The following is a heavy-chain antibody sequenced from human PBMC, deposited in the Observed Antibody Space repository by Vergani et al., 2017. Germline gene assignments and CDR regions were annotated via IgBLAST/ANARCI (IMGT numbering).Heavy chain of an antibody. CDR3: ARQKEQLVPGNYYYYYYMDV. CDR2: IYYSGST. D-gene: IGHD6-13*01. V-gene: IGHV4-39*01. CDR1: GGSIRSTFYY. J-gene: IGHJ6*03. Sequence: QLQLQESDPGLVKPSETLSLTYTVSGGSIRSTFYYWGWIRQPPGKGLEWIGTIYYSGSTYYNPSLKSRVTISVDTSKNQFSLKLNSVTAADTAVYYCARQKEQLVPGNYYYYYYMDVWGKGTTVTVSS.